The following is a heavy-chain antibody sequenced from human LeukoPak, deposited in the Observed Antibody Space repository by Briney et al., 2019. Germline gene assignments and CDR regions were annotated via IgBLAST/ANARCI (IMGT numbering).Heavy chain of an antibody. CDR3: AKDLGLYYYNSSGYYAD. CDR1: GFTFSSYG. V-gene: IGHV3-23*01. CDR2: ISGSGGST. J-gene: IGHJ4*02. Sequence: GGSLRLSCAASGFTFSSYGMSWVRQAPGKGLEWVSAISGSGGSTYYADSVKGRFTISRDNSKNTLYLQMNSLRAEDTAVYYCAKDLGLYYYNSSGYYADWGQGTLVTVSS. D-gene: IGHD3-22*01.